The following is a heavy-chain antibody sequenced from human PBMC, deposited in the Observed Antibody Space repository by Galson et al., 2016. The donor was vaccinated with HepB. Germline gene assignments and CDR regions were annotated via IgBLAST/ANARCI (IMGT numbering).Heavy chain of an antibody. CDR3: VREDYGDDPVYYYYYGMDV. D-gene: IGHD4-17*01. CDR2: INSDGSST. V-gene: IGHV3-74*01. CDR1: GFPFSRYW. J-gene: IGHJ6*02. Sequence: SLRLSCAASGFPFSRYWMHWVRQAPGKGLVWVSRINSDGSSTIDADSVRGRFTISRDNAKNTLYLQMNSLRAEDTALYYCVREDYGDDPVYYYYYGMDVWGQGTTVSVSS.